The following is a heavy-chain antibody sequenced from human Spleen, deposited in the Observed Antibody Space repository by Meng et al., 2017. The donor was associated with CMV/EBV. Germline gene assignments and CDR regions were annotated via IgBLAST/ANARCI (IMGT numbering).Heavy chain of an antibody. J-gene: IGHJ5*02. V-gene: IGHV1-2*02. Sequence: QGKRVQAGAYVRKTGASAKISVKASGDTFHDYYMHWVRQAPGQGLEWMGCINPNSGDTNYAQKFQCRVTMTRDTSIRTAYMELSRLRSDDTAVYYCTRDAHLTTVTPNWFDPWGQGTLVTVSS. CDR1: GDTFHDYY. D-gene: IGHD4-17*01. CDR2: INPNSGDT. CDR3: TRDAHLTTVTPNWFDP.